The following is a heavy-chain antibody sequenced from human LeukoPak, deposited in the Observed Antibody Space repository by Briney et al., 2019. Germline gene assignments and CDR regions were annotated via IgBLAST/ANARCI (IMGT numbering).Heavy chain of an antibody. V-gene: IGHV3-7*01. CDR1: GFTFSSYW. J-gene: IGHJ4*02. Sequence: GGTLRLSCAASGFTFSSYWMSWVRQAPGKGLEWVTNIKQDGSEKYYVDSVKGRFTIPRDNAKNSLYLQMNSLRAEDTAVYYCASCYDILTGYPYYWGQGTLVTVSS. CDR3: ASCYDILTGYPYY. D-gene: IGHD3-9*01. CDR2: IKQDGSEK.